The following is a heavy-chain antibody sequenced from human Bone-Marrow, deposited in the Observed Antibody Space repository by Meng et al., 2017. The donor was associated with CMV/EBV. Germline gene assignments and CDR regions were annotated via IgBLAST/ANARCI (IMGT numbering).Heavy chain of an antibody. D-gene: IGHD6-13*01. V-gene: IGHV3-21*01. J-gene: IGHJ4*02. CDR2: ISSSSSYI. CDR1: GFTFSSYS. CDR3: ARDKVAAAGYYFDY. Sequence: LSLTCAASGFTFSSYSMNWVRQAPGKGLEWVSSISSSSSYIYYADSVKGRFTISRDNAKNSLYLQMNSLRAEDTAVYYCARDKVAAAGYYFDYWGQGTLVTVTS.